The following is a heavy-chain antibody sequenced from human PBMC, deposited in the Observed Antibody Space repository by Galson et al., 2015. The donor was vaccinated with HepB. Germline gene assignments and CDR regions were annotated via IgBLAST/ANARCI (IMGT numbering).Heavy chain of an antibody. J-gene: IGHJ3*02. CDR1: GFTFSSYA. CDR2: VSGSGANT. D-gene: IGHD7-27*01. V-gene: IGHV3-23*01. Sequence: SLRLSCAASGFTFSSYAMSWVRQAPGKGLEWVSAVSGSGANTYYADSVKGRFTISRDNSKNTLYLQMNFLRAEDTALYYCAKDVSSLTGRPFDIWGQGTMVTVSS. CDR3: AKDVSSLTGRPFDI.